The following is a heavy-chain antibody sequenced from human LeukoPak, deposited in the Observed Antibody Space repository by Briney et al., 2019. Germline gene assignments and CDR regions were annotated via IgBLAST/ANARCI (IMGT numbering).Heavy chain of an antibody. Sequence: SETLSLTCAVYGGSFSGYYWSWIRQPPGKGLEWIGEINHSGSTNYNPSLTSRVTISVDTSKNQFSLKLSSVTAADTAVYYCARRRHTIFGVVIRYFDYWGQGTLVTVSS. J-gene: IGHJ4*02. D-gene: IGHD3-3*01. CDR2: INHSGST. CDR3: ARRRHTIFGVVIRYFDY. V-gene: IGHV4-34*01. CDR1: GGSFSGYY.